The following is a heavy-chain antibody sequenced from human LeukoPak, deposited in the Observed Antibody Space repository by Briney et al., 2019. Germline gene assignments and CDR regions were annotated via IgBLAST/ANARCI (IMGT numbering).Heavy chain of an antibody. Sequence: PSETLSLTCTVSGGSISSYYWSWIRQPAGKGLEWIGRIYTSGSTHYNPSLKSRVTMSVDTSKNQFSLKLSSVTAADTAVYYCARDYFDYGDYVGSWAFDIWGQGTMVTVSS. CDR3: ARDYFDYGDYVGSWAFDI. V-gene: IGHV4-4*07. CDR1: GGSISSYY. J-gene: IGHJ3*02. CDR2: IYTSGST. D-gene: IGHD4-17*01.